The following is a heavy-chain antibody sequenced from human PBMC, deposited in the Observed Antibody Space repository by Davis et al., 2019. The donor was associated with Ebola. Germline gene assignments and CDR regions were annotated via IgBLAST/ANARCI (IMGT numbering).Heavy chain of an antibody. CDR3: ARDYYEIVVVPAAIPSWWFDP. D-gene: IGHD2-2*02. Sequence: ASVKVSCKASGYTFTSYGISWVRQAPGQGLEWMGWISAYNGNTNYAQKLQGRVTMTTDTSTSTAYMELRSLRSDDTAVYYCARDYYEIVVVPAAIPSWWFDPWGQGTLVTVSS. J-gene: IGHJ5*02. CDR2: ISAYNGNT. V-gene: IGHV1-18*04. CDR1: GYTFTSYG.